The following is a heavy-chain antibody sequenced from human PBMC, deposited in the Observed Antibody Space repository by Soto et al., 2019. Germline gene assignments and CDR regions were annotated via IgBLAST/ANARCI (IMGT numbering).Heavy chain of an antibody. CDR2: ISYDGSNK. V-gene: IGHV3-30*18. CDR3: AKHRYNWNDDIVYYYGMDV. CDR1: GFTFSSYG. D-gene: IGHD1-1*01. Sequence: GGSLRLSCAASGFTFSSYGMHWVRQAPGKGLEWVAVISYDGSNKYYADSVKGRFTISRDNSKNTLYLQMNSLRAEDTAVYYCAKHRYNWNDDIVYYYGMDVWGQGTTVTVSS. J-gene: IGHJ6*02.